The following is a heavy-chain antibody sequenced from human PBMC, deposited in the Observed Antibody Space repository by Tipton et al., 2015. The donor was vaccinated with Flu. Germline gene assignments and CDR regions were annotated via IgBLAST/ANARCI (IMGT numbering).Heavy chain of an antibody. D-gene: IGHD3-10*01. V-gene: IGHV4-38-2*01. Sequence: TLSLTCAVSGYSISSGYYWGWIRQPPGKGLEWIGSIYHSESTYYNPSLKSRVTISADTWKTQFSLKLSSVTAADTAVYYCARLTYYYGSGTSDYWGQGTLVTVSS. J-gene: IGHJ4*02. CDR3: ARLTYYYGSGTSDY. CDR1: GYSISSGYY. CDR2: IYHSEST.